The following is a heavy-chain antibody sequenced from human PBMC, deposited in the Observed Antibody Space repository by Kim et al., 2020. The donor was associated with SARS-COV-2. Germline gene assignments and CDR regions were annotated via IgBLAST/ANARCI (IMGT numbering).Heavy chain of an antibody. D-gene: IGHD4-17*01. J-gene: IGHJ4*02. CDR3: ARSHDYGDYHLLN. V-gene: IGHV4-31*03. CDR2: IYYSGST. CDR1: GGSISSGGYY. Sequence: SETLSLTCTVSGGSISSGGYYWSWIRQHPGKGLEWIGYIYYSGSTYYNPSLKSRVTISVDTSKNQFSLKLSSVTAADTAVYYCARSHDYGDYHLLNWGQGTLVTVSS.